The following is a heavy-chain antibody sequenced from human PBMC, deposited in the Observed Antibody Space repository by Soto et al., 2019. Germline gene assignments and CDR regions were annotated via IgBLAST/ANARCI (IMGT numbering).Heavy chain of an antibody. V-gene: IGHV3-23*01. J-gene: IGHJ4*02. Sequence: EVQLLESGGGLVQPGGSLRLSCVVSGFTFRDYAMTWARQAPGKGLEWVSGISGGGGTTYYADSVKGRFTVSRDNYKNTVYLQINSLRGEDTAVYYCARVLTHWPNFDYWGQGTLVTVSA. CDR1: GFTFRDYA. D-gene: IGHD1-1*01. CDR2: ISGGGGTT. CDR3: ARVLTHWPNFDY.